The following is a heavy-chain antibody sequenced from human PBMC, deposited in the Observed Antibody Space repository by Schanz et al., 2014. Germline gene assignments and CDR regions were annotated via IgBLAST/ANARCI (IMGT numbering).Heavy chain of an antibody. V-gene: IGHV3-33*01. Sequence: QVQLVESGGGVVQPGRSLRLSCAASGFIFSSYGLHWVRQAPGKGLEWVAFIWYDGSNKYYADSVKGRFTISRDNAKNSLFLQMNSLRVEDTAVYYCARLPVGYGSGIWDVWGQGTSVTVSS. CDR2: IWYDGSNK. CDR3: ARLPVGYGSGIWDV. J-gene: IGHJ6*02. D-gene: IGHD3-10*01. CDR1: GFIFSSYG.